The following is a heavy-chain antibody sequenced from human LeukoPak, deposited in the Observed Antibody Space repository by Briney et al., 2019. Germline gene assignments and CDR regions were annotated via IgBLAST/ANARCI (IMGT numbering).Heavy chain of an antibody. CDR3: ATDFYDST. V-gene: IGHV3-15*07. J-gene: IGHJ5*02. CDR2: IRSNSDGGTI. Sequence: GRSLRLSCAGSGFIFNNYAMHWVRQPPGKGLEWVGRIRSNSDGGTIDYAAPVKGRFTLSRDDSKTTLYLQMNSLQTEDTAVYYCATDFYDSTWGQGTLVTVSS. CDR1: GFIFNNYA. D-gene: IGHD3-22*01.